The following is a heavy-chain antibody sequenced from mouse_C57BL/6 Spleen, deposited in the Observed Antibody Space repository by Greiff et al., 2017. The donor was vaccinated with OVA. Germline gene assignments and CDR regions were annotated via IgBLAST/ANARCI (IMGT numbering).Heavy chain of an antibody. CDR3: ARHEGELRYFDY. CDR1: GYTFTEYT. J-gene: IGHJ2*01. D-gene: IGHD1-1*01. V-gene: IGHV1-62-2*01. Sequence: VKLMESGAELVKPGASVKLSCKASGYTFTEYTIHWVKQRSGQGLEWIGWFYPGSGSIKYNEKFKDKATLTADKSSSTVYMELSRLTSEDSAVYFCARHEGELRYFDYWGQGTTLTVSS. CDR2: FYPGSGSI.